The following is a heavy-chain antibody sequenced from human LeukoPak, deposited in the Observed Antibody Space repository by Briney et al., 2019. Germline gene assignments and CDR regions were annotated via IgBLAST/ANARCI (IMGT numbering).Heavy chain of an antibody. V-gene: IGHV3-48*03. CDR1: GFTFVTYV. CDR2: LSSCAITI. D-gene: IGHD3-10*01. CDR3: AKERKWCGGGKFDY. Sequence: RGAPRVSREAPGFTFVTYVMNWGRQAPREGPGWVSYLSSCAITIHYADSVKGRFTISRDNANSTLYLQMSSLRGEDTAIYYCAKERKWCGGGKFDYWGQGILVTVSS. J-gene: IGHJ4*02.